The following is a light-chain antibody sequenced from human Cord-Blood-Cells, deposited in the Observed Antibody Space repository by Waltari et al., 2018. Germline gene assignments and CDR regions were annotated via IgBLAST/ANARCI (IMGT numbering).Light chain of an antibody. Sequence: EIVMTQSPATLSVSPGERATLSCRASQGVSSNLAWYQQKPGQAPRLLIYGASTRATGIPARFSGSGSGTEFTLTISSLQSEDFAVYYCQQYNNWPRTFGQVTKVEIK. J-gene: IGKJ1*01. CDR2: GAS. CDR3: QQYNNWPRT. V-gene: IGKV3-15*01. CDR1: QGVSSN.